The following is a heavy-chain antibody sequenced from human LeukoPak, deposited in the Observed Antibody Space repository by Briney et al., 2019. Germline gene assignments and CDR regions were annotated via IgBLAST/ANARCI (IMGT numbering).Heavy chain of an antibody. J-gene: IGHJ4*02. V-gene: IGHV3-30-3*01. CDR2: ISYDGSNK. CDR1: GFTFSSYA. D-gene: IGHD3-22*01. Sequence: GGSLRLSCAASGFTFSSYAMHWVRQAPGKGLEWVAVISYDGSNKYYADFVKGRFTISRDNSKNTLYLQMNSLRAEDTAVYYCAKDRRRLYYDSSGYYFDYWGQGTLVTVSS. CDR3: AKDRRRLYYDSSGYYFDY.